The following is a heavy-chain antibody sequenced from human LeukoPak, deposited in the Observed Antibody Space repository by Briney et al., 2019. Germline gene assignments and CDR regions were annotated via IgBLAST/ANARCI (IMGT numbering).Heavy chain of an antibody. CDR1: GLTFSNHG. V-gene: IGHV3-30*02. CDR3: AKDKGLTYMDV. CDR2: IRSDGSNY. Sequence: GGSLRLSCVASGLTFSNHGMHWVRQAPGKGLEWVAFIRSDGSNYDYADSVKGRSTISRDNSKNTVDREMNSLRAEDTAVYYCAKDKGLTYMDVWGRGTTVTISS. D-gene: IGHD3/OR15-3a*01. J-gene: IGHJ6*03.